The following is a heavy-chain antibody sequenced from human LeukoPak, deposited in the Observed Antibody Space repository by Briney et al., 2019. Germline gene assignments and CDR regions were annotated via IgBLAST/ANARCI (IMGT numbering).Heavy chain of an antibody. CDR3: AAITIFGVEIDY. D-gene: IGHD3-3*01. Sequence: SETLSLTCTVSGGSISSSSYYWGWIRQPPGKGLEWIGSIYYSGSTYYNPSLKSRVTISVDTSKNQFSLKLSSVTAADTAVYCCAAITIFGVEIDYWGQGTLVTVSS. V-gene: IGHV4-39*01. CDR1: GGSISSSSYY. CDR2: IYYSGST. J-gene: IGHJ4*02.